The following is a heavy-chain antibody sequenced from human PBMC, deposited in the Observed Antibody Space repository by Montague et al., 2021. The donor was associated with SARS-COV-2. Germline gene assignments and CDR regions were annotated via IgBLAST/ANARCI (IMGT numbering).Heavy chain of an antibody. Sequence: SLRLSCAASGFTFITYSMNWVRQAPGKGLEWVSSISSSSTYIYYADSVKGRFTISRDNAKNSLCLQMNSLRAEDTAVYYCASNYYDTTGYYSEDSWGQGTLVTVSS. CDR2: ISSSSTYI. J-gene: IGHJ4*02. V-gene: IGHV3-21*01. D-gene: IGHD3-22*01. CDR3: ASNYYDTTGYYSEDS. CDR1: GFTFITYS.